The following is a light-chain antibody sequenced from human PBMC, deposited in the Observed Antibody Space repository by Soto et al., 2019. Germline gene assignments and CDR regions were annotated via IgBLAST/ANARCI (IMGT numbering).Light chain of an antibody. CDR2: DAS. V-gene: IGKV3-11*01. J-gene: IGKJ5*01. CDR3: QQYKNWPTIT. Sequence: EIVWTQSPATLSLSQGERATLSCRASPSVSSYLAWYQQKPCQAPRLLIYDASNRATGIPARFSGSGSGTEFTLTISSLQSEDFAVYYGQQYKNWPTITFGQGTRLEIK. CDR1: PSVSSY.